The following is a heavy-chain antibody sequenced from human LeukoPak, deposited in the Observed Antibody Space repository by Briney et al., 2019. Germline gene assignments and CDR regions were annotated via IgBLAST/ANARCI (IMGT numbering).Heavy chain of an antibody. CDR3: ARDFYGSGSYYTVAFDS. J-gene: IGHJ4*02. V-gene: IGHV3-23*01. CDR1: GFIFSSYS. CDR2: ITGSGGNT. D-gene: IGHD3-10*01. Sequence: GGSLRLSCAASGFIFSSYSMSWVRQSPGKGLEWVSDITGSGGNTYYADSVKGRFTISRDHSKNTVYLQMNSLSAEDTAVYYCARDFYGSGSYYTVAFDSWGQGTLVTVSS.